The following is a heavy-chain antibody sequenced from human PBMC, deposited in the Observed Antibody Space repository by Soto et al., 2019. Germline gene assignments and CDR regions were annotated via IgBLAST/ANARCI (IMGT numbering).Heavy chain of an antibody. CDR3: ARDLTRHIVVVTAIRNAFDI. Sequence: GGSLRLSCAASGFTFSSYSMNWVRQAPGKGLEWVSSISSSSSYIYYADSVKGRFTSSRDNAKNSLYLQMNSLRAEDTAVYYCARDLTRHIVVVTAIRNAFDIWGQGTMVTVSS. CDR1: GFTFSSYS. J-gene: IGHJ3*02. D-gene: IGHD2-21*02. V-gene: IGHV3-21*01. CDR2: ISSSSSYI.